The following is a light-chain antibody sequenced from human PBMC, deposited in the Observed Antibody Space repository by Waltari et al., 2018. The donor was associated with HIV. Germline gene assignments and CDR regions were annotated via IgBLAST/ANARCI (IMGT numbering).Light chain of an antibody. CDR2: SNN. J-gene: IGLJ2*01. CDR3: VAWDDSLRGVV. Sequence: SVLTQPPSASGTPAQRATTPCSRSPSNTLSNDLFCYQHRPGAAPKLLIHSNNQRPSGGPDRFSGATSGTSASLAISGLRSEDEADYYCVAWDDSLRGVVFGGGTKVAAL. CDR1: PSNTLSND. V-gene: IGLV1-47*02.